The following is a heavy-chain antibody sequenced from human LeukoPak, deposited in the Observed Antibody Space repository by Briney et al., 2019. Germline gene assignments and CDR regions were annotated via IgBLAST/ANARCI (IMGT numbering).Heavy chain of an antibody. Sequence: PGGSLRLSCAASGFTFSSYAMHWVRQAPGKGLEWVAVISYDGSNKYYADSVKGRFTISRDNSKNTLYLQMNSLRVEDTAVYYCARDAARRGELWISGYFDYWGQGTLVIVSS. CDR2: ISYDGSNK. CDR3: ARDAARRGELWISGYFDY. CDR1: GFTFSSYA. V-gene: IGHV3-30*04. J-gene: IGHJ4*02. D-gene: IGHD1-26*01.